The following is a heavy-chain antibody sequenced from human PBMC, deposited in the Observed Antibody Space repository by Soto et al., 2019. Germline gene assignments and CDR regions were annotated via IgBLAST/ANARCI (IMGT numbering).Heavy chain of an antibody. D-gene: IGHD3-3*01. J-gene: IGHJ3*02. CDR2: INHSGST. CDR1: GGSFSCYY. CDR3: ARVRDYDFWSGYDGAFDI. V-gene: IGHV4-34*01. Sequence: SETLSLTCAVYGGSFSCYYWSWIRQPPGKGLEWIGEINHSGSTNYNPSLKSRVTISVDTSKNQFSLKLSSVTAADTAVYYCARVRDYDFWSGYDGAFDIWGQGTMVTVSS.